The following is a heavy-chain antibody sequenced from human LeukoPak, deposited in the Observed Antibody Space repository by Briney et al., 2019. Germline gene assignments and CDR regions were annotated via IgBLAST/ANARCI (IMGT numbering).Heavy chain of an antibody. J-gene: IGHJ4*02. CDR2: ITHSGST. D-gene: IGHD1-1*01. Sequence: SETLSLTCTVSGGSISSSSYYWSWIRQPPGKGLEWIGEITHSGSTNYNPSLKSRVTMSVDTSKHQFSLKLTSVTAADTAVYYCARLGRHLWIPGLGYYWGQGNLVTVSS. CDR3: ARLGRHLWIPGLGYY. V-gene: IGHV4-39*01. CDR1: GGSISSSSYY.